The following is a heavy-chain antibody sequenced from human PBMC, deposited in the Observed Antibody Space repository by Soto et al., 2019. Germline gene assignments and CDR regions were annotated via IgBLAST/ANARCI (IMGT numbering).Heavy chain of an antibody. CDR2: ITFSGNTV. CDR3: ARVSWREKYGMDV. J-gene: IGHJ6*02. CDR1: GFTFSDSY. Sequence: QVQLVESGGGLVKPGGSVRLSCAASGFTFSDSYMSWIGQAPGKGLEWISYITFSGNTVYYADSLKGRFTISRDNAKNSLYLQMNRLRAEDTAVYYCARVSWREKYGMDVWGQGTTVTVSS. V-gene: IGHV3-11*01.